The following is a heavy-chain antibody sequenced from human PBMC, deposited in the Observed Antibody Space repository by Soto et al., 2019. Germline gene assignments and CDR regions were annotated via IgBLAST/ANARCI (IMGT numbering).Heavy chain of an antibody. J-gene: IGHJ1*01. CDR2: TSYDGSDK. CDR1: GFTFRSYV. Sequence: QVQLVESGAGVVQPGTSLRVSGVGSGFTFRSYVIHWVRQAPGKGLEWVALTSYDGSDKYYGDSVRGRFTISRDNSRNTVDLQMDSLRLEDTALYYCARWATTGGLDVWGQGTLVSVSS. D-gene: IGHD3-16*01. CDR3: ARWATTGGLDV. V-gene: IGHV3-30*19.